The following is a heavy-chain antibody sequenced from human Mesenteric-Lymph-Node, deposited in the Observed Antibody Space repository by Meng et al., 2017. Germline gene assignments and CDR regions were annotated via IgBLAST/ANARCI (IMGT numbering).Heavy chain of an antibody. V-gene: IGHV3-49*04. CDR1: GFTFGDYA. CDR3: TASRSSGVDY. Sequence: GESLKLSCTASGFTFGDYAMSWVRQAPGKGLEWVGFIRSKAYGGTTEYAASVKGRFTISRDDSKSIAYLQMNSLKTEDTAVYYCTASRSSGVDYWGQGTLVTVSS. CDR2: IRSKAYGGTT. D-gene: IGHD6-19*01. J-gene: IGHJ4*02.